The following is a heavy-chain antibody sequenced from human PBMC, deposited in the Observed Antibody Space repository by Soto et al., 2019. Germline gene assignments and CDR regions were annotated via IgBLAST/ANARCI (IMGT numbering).Heavy chain of an antibody. J-gene: IGHJ5*02. V-gene: IGHV3-21*01. Sequence: GGSVRLSCAASGFTFRSFTMNWVRQAPGKGLEWVSTISSNSAYIYYTDALRGRFTISRDNAKNSLHLQMNSLRAEDTAVYYCTTDASRDSSARGWFDPWGPGTLVTVS. D-gene: IGHD6-13*01. CDR1: GFTFRSFT. CDR2: ISSNSAYI. CDR3: TTDASRDSSARGWFDP.